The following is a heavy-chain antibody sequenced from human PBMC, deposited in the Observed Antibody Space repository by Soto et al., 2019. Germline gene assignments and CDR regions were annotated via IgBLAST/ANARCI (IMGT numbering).Heavy chain of an antibody. J-gene: IGHJ4*02. D-gene: IGHD3-22*01. CDR2: ISGSGGST. Sequence: GGSLRLSCAASGSTFSTYAMNWVRQAPGKGLEWVSAISGSGGSTYYADSVKGRFTISRDNSKNTLYLQMNNLRAEDTAVYYCAKETDRALVDYWGQGSLVTVSS. CDR1: GSTFSTYA. CDR3: AKETDRALVDY. V-gene: IGHV3-23*01.